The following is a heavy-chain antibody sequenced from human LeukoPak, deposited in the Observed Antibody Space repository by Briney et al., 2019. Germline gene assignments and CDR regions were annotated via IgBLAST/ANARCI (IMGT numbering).Heavy chain of an antibody. D-gene: IGHD3-10*01. CDR2: ISGSGGST. CDR1: GFTFSSYA. CDR3: AKRAALEYYYGSGSSYYFDY. Sequence: PGGSLRLSCAASGFTFSSYAMSWVRQAPGKGLEWVSAISGSGGSTYCADSVKGRFTISRDNSKNTLYLQMNSLRAEDTAVYYCAKRAALEYYYGSGSSYYFDYWGQGTLVTVSS. J-gene: IGHJ4*02. V-gene: IGHV3-23*01.